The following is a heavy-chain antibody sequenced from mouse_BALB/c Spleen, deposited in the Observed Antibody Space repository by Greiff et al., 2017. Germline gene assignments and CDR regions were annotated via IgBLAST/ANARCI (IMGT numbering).Heavy chain of an antibody. D-gene: IGHD2-14*01. Sequence: QVHVKQSGAELVRPGTSVKISCKASGYAFTNYWLGWVKQRPGHGLEWIGDIYPGSGNTYYNEKFKGKATLTADKSSSTAYMQLSSLTSEDSAVYFCASYYRYDDGFAYWGQGTLVTVSA. CDR1: GYAFTNYW. J-gene: IGHJ3*01. CDR3: ASYYRYDDGFAY. CDR2: IYPGSGNT. V-gene: IGHV1-63*01.